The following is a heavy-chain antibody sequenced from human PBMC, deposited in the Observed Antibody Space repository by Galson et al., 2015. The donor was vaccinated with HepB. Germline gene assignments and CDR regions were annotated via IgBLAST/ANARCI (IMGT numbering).Heavy chain of an antibody. J-gene: IGHJ4*02. CDR2: VDWDGDK. CDR3: LRHSDL. D-gene: IGHD4-17*01. CDR1: GFPLNTEGMR. V-gene: IGHV2-70*04. Sequence: PAQVKPTQTLTLTCTLSGFPLNTEGMRVSWVRQPPGKALEWLARVDWDGDKFYSTSLRSRLSISTDNSKSQVVLTMANVGPVDTATYYGLRHSDLWGQGTLVTVSS.